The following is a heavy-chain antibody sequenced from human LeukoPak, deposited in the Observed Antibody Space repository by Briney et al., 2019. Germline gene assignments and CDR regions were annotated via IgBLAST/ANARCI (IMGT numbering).Heavy chain of an antibody. CDR2: IYHSGST. D-gene: IGHD5-12*01. CDR1: GYSISSGYY. V-gene: IGHV4-38-2*02. J-gene: IGHJ4*02. Sequence: PSETLSLTCTVSGYSISSGYYWGWIRQPPGKGLAWIGSIYHSGSTYYNPSLKSRVTISVDTSKNQFSLKLSSVTAADTAVYYCASYGYSGYDFPFDYWGQGTLVTVSS. CDR3: ASYGYSGYDFPFDY.